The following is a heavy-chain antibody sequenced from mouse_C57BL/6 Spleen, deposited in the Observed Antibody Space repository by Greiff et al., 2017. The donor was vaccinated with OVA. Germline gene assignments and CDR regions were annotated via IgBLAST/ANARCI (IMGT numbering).Heavy chain of an antibody. J-gene: IGHJ3*01. D-gene: IGHD2-4*01. V-gene: IGHV3-6*01. CDR2: ISYDGSN. Sequence: EVKLEESGPGLVKPSQSLSLTCSVTGYSITSGYYWNWIRQFPGNTLEWMGYISYDGSNNYNPSLKNRISITRDTSKNQFFLKLNSVTTEDTATYYCARDYDYDGGFAYWGQGTLVTVSA. CDR3: ARDYDYDGGFAY. CDR1: GYSITSGYY.